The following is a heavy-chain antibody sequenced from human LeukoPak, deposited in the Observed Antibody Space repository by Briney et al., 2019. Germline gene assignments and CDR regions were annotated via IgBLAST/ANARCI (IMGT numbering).Heavy chain of an antibody. CDR2: ISGTSGST. J-gene: IGHJ4*02. Sequence: GGSLRLSCAASGFTFSSYGMSWVRQAPGKGLEWVSGISGTSGSTYYADSVKGRFTISRDKSKNTLYLQMNSLRVEDTALYYCAKGDYGYYDSSGYFDYWGQGTLVTVSS. D-gene: IGHD3-22*01. CDR3: AKGDYGYYDSSGYFDY. V-gene: IGHV3-23*01. CDR1: GFTFSSYG.